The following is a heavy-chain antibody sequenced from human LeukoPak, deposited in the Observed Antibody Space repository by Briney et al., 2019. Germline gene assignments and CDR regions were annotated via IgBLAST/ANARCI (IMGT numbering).Heavy chain of an antibody. V-gene: IGHV1-46*01. CDR2: INPSGGST. CDR1: GYTFTSYY. Sequence: GASVKVSCKASGYTFTSYYMHWVRQAPGQGLERMGIINPSGGSTSYAQKFQGRVTMTRDTSTSTVYMELSSLRSEDTAVYYCARARSPSMAALDFDYWGQGTLVTVSS. J-gene: IGHJ4*02. CDR3: ARARSPSMAALDFDY. D-gene: IGHD6-6*01.